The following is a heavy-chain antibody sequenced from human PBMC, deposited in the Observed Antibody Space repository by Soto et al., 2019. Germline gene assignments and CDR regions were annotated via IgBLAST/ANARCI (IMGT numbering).Heavy chain of an antibody. CDR3: ASMGYHYGSGSYPLDY. V-gene: IGHV4-59*08. CDR2: MYNSGSA. Sequence: SETLSLTCTVSGGSISSYDCSWIRQPPGKGLEWIGYMYNSGSAHYNPSLKSRVTISLDTSKNQFSLNLRSVTAADTAVYYCASMGYHYGSGSYPLDYWGQGTLVTVSS. D-gene: IGHD3-10*01. J-gene: IGHJ4*02. CDR1: GGSISSYD.